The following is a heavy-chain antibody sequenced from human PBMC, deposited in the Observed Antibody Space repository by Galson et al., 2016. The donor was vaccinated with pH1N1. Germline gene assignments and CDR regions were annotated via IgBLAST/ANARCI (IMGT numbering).Heavy chain of an antibody. CDR3: AREDWSYADTYYYGMDV. D-gene: IGHD3-16*01. Sequence: SLRLSCAASGFTFDTFAMHWVRQNPGKGLEWVAFISYNGHDQSYAHSVKGRFTVSRDNSKNTLYLQMNSLRPEDTALYYCAREDWSYADTYYYGMDVWGQGTTVTVSS. V-gene: IGHV3-30-3*01. CDR2: ISYNGHDQ. CDR1: GFTFDTFA. J-gene: IGHJ6*02.